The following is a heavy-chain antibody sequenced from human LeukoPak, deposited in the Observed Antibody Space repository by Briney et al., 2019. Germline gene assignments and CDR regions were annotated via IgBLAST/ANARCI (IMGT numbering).Heavy chain of an antibody. CDR2: MNPNSGNT. V-gene: IGHV1-8*01. J-gene: IGHJ4*02. CDR1: GYTFTSYD. Sequence: ASVKVSCKASGYTFTSYDINWVRQATGQGLEWMGWMNPNSGNTGYAQKFQGRVTMTRNTSISTAYMELSSLRSEDTAVYYCARHYGSGGGNGFDYWGQGTLVTLSS. CDR3: ARHYGSGGGNGFDY. D-gene: IGHD3-10*01.